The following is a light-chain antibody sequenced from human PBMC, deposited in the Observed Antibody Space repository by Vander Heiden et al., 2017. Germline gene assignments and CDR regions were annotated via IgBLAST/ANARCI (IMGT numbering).Light chain of an antibody. V-gene: IGLV3-19*01. CDR2: GKN. CDR3: STRDRGGNQLRI. CDR1: SLSRSS. Sequence: SSELPQDPAVSVALRQPARLTCHGGSLSRSSASWSPQKPGQTPVLVIYGKNNRPSGSPDRCSGSSSGNTAALTIAGAQAEEEADDYCSTRDRGGNQLRIFGGGTKLTVL. J-gene: IGLJ2*01.